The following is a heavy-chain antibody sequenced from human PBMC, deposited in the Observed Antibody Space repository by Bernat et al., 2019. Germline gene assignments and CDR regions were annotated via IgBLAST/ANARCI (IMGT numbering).Heavy chain of an antibody. Sequence: QVQLQESGPGLVKPSQTLSLTCTVSGVSISSGSYYWSWIRQSAGKGLEWIGRIYTSGSTNYNPSLKSRVTMSVDTSKKQVSLKLNSVTAADTAVYYCARGNDYFGMDVWGQGTTVTVSS. J-gene: IGHJ6*02. CDR2: IYTSGST. CDR3: ARGNDYFGMDV. CDR1: GVSISSGSYY. V-gene: IGHV4-61*02.